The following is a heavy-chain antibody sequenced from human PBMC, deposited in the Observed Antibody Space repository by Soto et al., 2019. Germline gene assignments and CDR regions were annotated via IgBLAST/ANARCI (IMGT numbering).Heavy chain of an antibody. V-gene: IGHV3-33*01. CDR1: GFSFSSYG. D-gene: IGHD2-15*01. CDR3: ARDRAPRSRGYCSCGNCYSSPFDY. J-gene: IGHJ4*02. Sequence: QVQLVESGGGVVQPGRSLRLSCAASGFSFSSYGMHWVRQAPGKGLEWVALIWYDGSNKYYADSVKGQFTISRDNSKNTLFLQMNSLRAEDTAVYYCARDRAPRSRGYCSCGNCYSSPFDYWGQGTLVSVSS. CDR2: IWYDGSNK.